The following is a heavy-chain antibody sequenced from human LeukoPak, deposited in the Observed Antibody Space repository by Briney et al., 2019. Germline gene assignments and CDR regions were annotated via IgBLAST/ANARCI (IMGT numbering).Heavy chain of an antibody. CDR1: VGTFSSYA. Sequence: ASVKVSCKASVGTFSSYAIGWVRQAPGQGLEWMGRIIPIFGTANYAQKFQGRVTITTDESTSTAYMELSSLRSEDTAVYYCARDAYCDSSGYYLLFDYWGQGTLVTVSS. V-gene: IGHV1-69*05. D-gene: IGHD3-22*01. CDR2: IIPIFGTA. CDR3: ARDAYCDSSGYYLLFDY. J-gene: IGHJ4*02.